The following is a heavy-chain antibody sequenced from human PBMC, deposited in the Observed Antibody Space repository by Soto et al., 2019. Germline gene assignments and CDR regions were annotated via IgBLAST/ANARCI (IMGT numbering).Heavy chain of an antibody. CDR3: AKDTTLYDSGRLVY. CDR2: ISGSGGST. D-gene: IGHD3-22*01. J-gene: IGHJ4*02. CDR1: GFTFSSYA. V-gene: IGHV3-23*01. Sequence: PGGSLRLSCAASGFTFSSYAMSWVRQAPGKGLEWVSAISGSGGSTYYADSVKGRFTISRDNSKNTLYLQMNSLRAEDTAVDYCAKDTTLYDSGRLVYWGQGTLVTVSS.